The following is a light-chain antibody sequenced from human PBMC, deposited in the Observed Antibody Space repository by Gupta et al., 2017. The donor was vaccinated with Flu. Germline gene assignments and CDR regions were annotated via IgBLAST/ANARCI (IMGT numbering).Light chain of an antibody. J-gene: IGLJ1*01. V-gene: IGLV2-23*01. CDR2: EGT. CDR3: CSYTEGGPSLYV. CDR1: SSDIGTYNH. Sequence: QSALTQLASVSGSPGQSITISCTGSSSDIGTYNHVSWYQQHPGKAPKLMIYEGTQRPSGVSNRFSGSKSGTTASLTISGLQAEDEADYYCCSYTEGGPSLYVFGTGTEVTVL.